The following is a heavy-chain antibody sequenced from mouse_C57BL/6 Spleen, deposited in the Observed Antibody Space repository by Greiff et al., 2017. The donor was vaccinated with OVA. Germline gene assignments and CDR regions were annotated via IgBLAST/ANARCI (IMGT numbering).Heavy chain of an antibody. D-gene: IGHD1-1*01. CDR1: GYAFSSYW. J-gene: IGHJ3*01. Sequence: VQLQQSGAELVKPGASVKISCKASGYAFSSYWMNWVKQRPGKGLEWIGQIYPGDGDTNYNRKFKGKATMTADKSSSTAYMQLSSLTSEDSAVYFCARDYGSSLGWFAYWGQGTLVTVSA. CDR2: IYPGDGDT. V-gene: IGHV1-80*01. CDR3: ARDYGSSLGWFAY.